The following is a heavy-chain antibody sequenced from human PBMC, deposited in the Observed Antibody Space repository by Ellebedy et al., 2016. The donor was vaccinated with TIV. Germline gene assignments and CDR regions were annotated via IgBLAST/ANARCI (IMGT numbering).Heavy chain of an antibody. CDR1: EFTFNSYA. CDR2: VSGDGGFT. J-gene: IGHJ3*02. D-gene: IGHD1-26*01. Sequence: GESLKISCADSEFTFNSYAMSWVRQAPGKGLQWVSTVSGDGGFTYYADSVKGRFTISSDNSKNTLSLQMNSLRAEDTAVYYCAKTPVGGDGFNIWGQGTMVTVSS. CDR3: AKTPVGGDGFNI. V-gene: IGHV3-23*01.